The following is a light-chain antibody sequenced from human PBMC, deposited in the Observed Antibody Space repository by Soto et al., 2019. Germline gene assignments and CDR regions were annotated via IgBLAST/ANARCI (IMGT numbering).Light chain of an antibody. CDR2: AAS. Sequence: DIQMTQSPSSLSASVGDRVTITCRASQSISSYLNWYQQKPGKAPKLLIYAASSLQSGVPSRFSGSGSGTDFTLTISSLQPEDFATYYCQQSYSTLRDLTFGGGTKVEIK. J-gene: IGKJ4*01. CDR1: QSISSY. V-gene: IGKV1-39*01. CDR3: QQSYSTLRDLT.